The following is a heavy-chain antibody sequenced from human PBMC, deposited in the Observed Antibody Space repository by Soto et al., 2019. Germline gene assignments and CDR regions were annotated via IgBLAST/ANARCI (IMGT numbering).Heavy chain of an antibody. CDR3: ARDRRPFGMVRGANNWFDP. CDR1: GGSISSYY. J-gene: IGHJ5*02. CDR2: IYYSGST. V-gene: IGHV4-59*01. Sequence: PSETLSLTCTVSGGSISSYYWSWIRQPPGKGLEWIGYIYYSGSTNYNPSLKSRVTISVDTSKNQFSLKLSSVTAADTAVYYCARDRRPFGMVRGANNWFDPWGQGTLVTVSS. D-gene: IGHD3-10*01.